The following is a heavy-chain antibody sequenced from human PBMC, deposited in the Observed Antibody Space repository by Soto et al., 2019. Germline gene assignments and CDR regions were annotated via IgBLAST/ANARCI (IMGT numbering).Heavy chain of an antibody. J-gene: IGHJ4*02. CDR2: ISGSSSYT. V-gene: IGHV3-11*05. Sequence: PGGSLRLSCAASGFTFSDCYMSWIRQAPGKGLEWISYISGSSSYTNYADSVKGRFTISRDNAKNSLYLQMNSLGAEDTAVYYCARDHTPRVYGSSGYLADFDYWGQGTLVTVSS. CDR1: GFTFSDCY. D-gene: IGHD3-22*01. CDR3: ARDHTPRVYGSSGYLADFDY.